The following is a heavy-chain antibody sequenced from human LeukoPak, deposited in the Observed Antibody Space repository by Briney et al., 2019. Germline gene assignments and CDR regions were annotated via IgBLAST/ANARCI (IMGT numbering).Heavy chain of an antibody. V-gene: IGHV4-59*01. D-gene: IGHD2-2*01. Sequence: SKTLSLTCTVSGGSISSYYWSWIRQPPGKGLEWIGYIYYRGTTKYNPSLKSRVTISVDTSKNQLSLKLNSVTAADTAVYYCARDTPPNALDYWGQGTLVTVSS. CDR2: IYYRGTT. CDR3: ARDTPPNALDY. J-gene: IGHJ4*02. CDR1: GGSISSYY.